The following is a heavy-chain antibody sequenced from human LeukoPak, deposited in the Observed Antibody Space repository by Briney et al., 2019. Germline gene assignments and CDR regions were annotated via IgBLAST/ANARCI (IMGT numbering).Heavy chain of an antibody. Sequence: KAGGSLRLSCAASGFTFSSYSMNWVRQAPGKGLEWVSSTSSSSNYIYHADSVKGRFTISRDNAKNSLYLQMNSLRAEDTAVYYCARVGYYDSSGFDYWGQGTLVTVSS. CDR3: ARVGYYDSSGFDY. CDR1: GFTFSSYS. V-gene: IGHV3-21*01. CDR2: TSSSSNYI. J-gene: IGHJ4*02. D-gene: IGHD3-22*01.